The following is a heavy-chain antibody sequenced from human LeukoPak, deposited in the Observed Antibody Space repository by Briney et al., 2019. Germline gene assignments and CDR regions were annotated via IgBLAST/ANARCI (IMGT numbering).Heavy chain of an antibody. CDR3: ARDPYY. Sequence: GGSLRLSCAASGFTFSNYWMSWVRQAPGKGLEWVANIKQDGSERNYVDSVKGRFTISRDNAKNSLYLQMNSLRTEDTAVYYCARDPYYWGQGILVTVSS. J-gene: IGHJ4*02. CDR1: GFTFSNYW. V-gene: IGHV3-7*03. CDR2: IKQDGSER.